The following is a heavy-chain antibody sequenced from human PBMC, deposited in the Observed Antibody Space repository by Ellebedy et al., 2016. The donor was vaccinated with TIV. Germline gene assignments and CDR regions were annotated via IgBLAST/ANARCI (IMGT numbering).Heavy chain of an antibody. V-gene: IGHV4-34*01. CDR3: ARGRGSSWYSYFDY. CDR2: INHSGST. J-gene: IGHJ4*02. CDR1: GGSFSGYY. Sequence: MPSETLSLTCAVYGGSFSGYYWSWIRQPPGKGLEWIGEINHSGSTNYNPSLKSRVSISLDTSKNQFSLKLRSVTAADTAVYFCARGRGSSWYSYFDYWGQGTLVTVSS. D-gene: IGHD6-13*01.